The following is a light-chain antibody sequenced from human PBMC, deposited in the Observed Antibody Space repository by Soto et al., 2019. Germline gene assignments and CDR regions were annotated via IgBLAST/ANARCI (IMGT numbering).Light chain of an antibody. CDR3: QQYNDWPLT. J-gene: IGKJ5*01. CDR2: CAA. CDR1: QRDSSN. Sequence: EIVMTPCPATLSVSPGERATLYPRASQRDSSNLAWYQQKTAQTARILLYCAATRSTGIPARFSGSGSGTEFTLTIISLQSEDFAVYYCQQYNDWPLTFGQGTRLEIK. V-gene: IGKV3-15*01.